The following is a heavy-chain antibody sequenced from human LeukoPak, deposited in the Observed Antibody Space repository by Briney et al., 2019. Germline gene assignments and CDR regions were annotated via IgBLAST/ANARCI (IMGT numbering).Heavy chain of an antibody. J-gene: IGHJ4*02. CDR1: GGSFSGYY. V-gene: IGHV4-34*01. CDR2: INHSGST. D-gene: IGHD6-19*01. CDR3: ARLSSGWYDY. Sequence: SETLSLTCAVYGGSFSGYYWSWIRQPPGKGLEWIGEINHSGSTNYNPSLKSRVTISVDTSKNQFSLKLSSATAADTAVYYCARLSSGWYDYWGQGTLVTVSS.